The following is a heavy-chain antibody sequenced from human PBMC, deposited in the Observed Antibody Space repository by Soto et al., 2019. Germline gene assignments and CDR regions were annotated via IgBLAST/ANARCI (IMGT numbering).Heavy chain of an antibody. CDR3: ARRVRYCSGGSCYWFDP. CDR2: IYYSGST. D-gene: IGHD2-15*01. J-gene: IGHJ5*02. CDR1: GGSISSYY. V-gene: IGHV4-59*08. Sequence: SETLSLTCTVSGGSISSYYWSWIRQPPGKGLEWIGYIYYSGSTNYNPSLKSRVTISVDTSKNQFSLKLSSVTAADTAVYYCARRVRYCSGGSCYWFDPWGQGTLVTVS.